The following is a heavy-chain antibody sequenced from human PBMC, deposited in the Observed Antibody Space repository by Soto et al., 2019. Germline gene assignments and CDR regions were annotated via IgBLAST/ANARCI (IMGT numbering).Heavy chain of an antibody. Sequence: PGESLKISCKGSGYSFTSYWIGWVRQMPGKGLEWMGIIYPGDSDTRYSPSFQGQVTISADKSISTAYLQWSSLKASDTAMYYCARLDYDILTGGLESIDYWGQGTLVTVSS. D-gene: IGHD3-9*01. CDR1: GYSFTSYW. CDR2: IYPGDSDT. V-gene: IGHV5-51*01. CDR3: ARLDYDILTGGLESIDY. J-gene: IGHJ4*02.